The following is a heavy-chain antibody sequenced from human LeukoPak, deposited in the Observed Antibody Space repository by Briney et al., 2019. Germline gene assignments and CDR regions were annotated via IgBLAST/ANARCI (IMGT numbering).Heavy chain of an antibody. J-gene: IGHJ2*01. D-gene: IGHD6-13*01. CDR2: INNRGST. Sequence: SETLSLTCTVSGDSINTITYYWGWIRQPPGKGLEWIGNINNRGSTYYNPSLKSRVTISVDTSENQSSLRLSSVNPADTAVYYCARARGYSATWWFFDPWGRGTLVTVSS. CDR3: ARARGYSATWWFFDP. CDR1: GDSINTITYY. V-gene: IGHV4-39*07.